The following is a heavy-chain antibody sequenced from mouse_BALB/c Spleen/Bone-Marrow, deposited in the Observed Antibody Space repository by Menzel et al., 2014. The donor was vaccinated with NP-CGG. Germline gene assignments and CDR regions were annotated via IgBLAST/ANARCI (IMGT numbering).Heavy chain of an antibody. CDR2: ISNGGGST. D-gene: IGHD2-3*01. V-gene: IGHV5-12-2*01. Sequence: EVQGVESGGNLVQPGGSLKLSCAASGFTSSSYTMSWVRQTPEKRLEWVAYISNGGGSTYYPDTVKGRFTISRDNATNTLYLQMSSLKSEDTAMYYCARQSYEGFAYWGQGTLVTVSA. J-gene: IGHJ3*01. CDR1: GFTSSSYT. CDR3: ARQSYEGFAY.